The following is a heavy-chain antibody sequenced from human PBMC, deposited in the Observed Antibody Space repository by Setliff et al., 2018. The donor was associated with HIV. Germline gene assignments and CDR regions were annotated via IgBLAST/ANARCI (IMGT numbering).Heavy chain of an antibody. D-gene: IGHD2-2*01. CDR3: AKDMQLSI. CDR1: GFTFTHSA. Sequence: GESLKISCVASGFTFTHSAMTWVRQAPGKGLEWVSLINYSGDNTYHADSVKGRFTVSRDSSKNTVYLQMNNLRAEYTAIYYCAKDMQLSIWGQGTVVTVSS. CDR2: INYSGDNT. V-gene: IGHV3-23*01. J-gene: IGHJ3*02.